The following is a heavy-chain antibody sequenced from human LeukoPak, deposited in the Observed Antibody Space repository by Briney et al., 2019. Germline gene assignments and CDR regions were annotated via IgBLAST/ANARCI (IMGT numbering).Heavy chain of an antibody. J-gene: IGHJ6*03. Sequence: PSQTLSLTCTVSNASINSYYWSWIRQPPGKGLEWIGYTYYRGSTNYNPFLKSRVTISLDTSKNQVSLRLTSVTAADTAVHYCVRVGYDILTGYKRNDYFLDVWGKGTTVTVSS. CDR1: NASINSYY. CDR2: TYYRGST. D-gene: IGHD3-9*01. V-gene: IGHV4-59*01. CDR3: VRVGYDILTGYKRNDYFLDV.